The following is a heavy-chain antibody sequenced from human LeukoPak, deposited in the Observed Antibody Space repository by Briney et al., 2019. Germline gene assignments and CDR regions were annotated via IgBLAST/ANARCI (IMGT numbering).Heavy chain of an antibody. CDR2: IYYSGST. CDR3: ARSQGIGYFDY. D-gene: IGHD2-21*01. J-gene: IGHJ4*02. CDR1: GGSISSYY. Sequence: SETLSLTCTVSGGSISSYYWSWIRQPPGKGLEWIGYIYYSGSTNYNPSLKSRVTISVDTSKNLFSLKLSSVTAADTAVYYCARSQGIGYFDYWGQGTLVTASS. V-gene: IGHV4-59*01.